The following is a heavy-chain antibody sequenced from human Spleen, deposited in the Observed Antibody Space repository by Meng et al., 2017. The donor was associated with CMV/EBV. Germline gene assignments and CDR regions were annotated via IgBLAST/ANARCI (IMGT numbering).Heavy chain of an antibody. J-gene: IGHJ6*02. Sequence: ASVKVSCKASGYTFTGYYMHWVRQAPGQGLEWMGWINPNSSGTNYAQKFQGRVTMTRDTSTSTVYMELSSLRSDDTAVYYCARDGSIFGVEYYYGMDVWGPGTTVTVSS. V-gene: IGHV1-2*02. CDR3: ARDGSIFGVEYYYGMDV. CDR2: INPNSSGT. D-gene: IGHD3-3*01. CDR1: GYTFTGYY.